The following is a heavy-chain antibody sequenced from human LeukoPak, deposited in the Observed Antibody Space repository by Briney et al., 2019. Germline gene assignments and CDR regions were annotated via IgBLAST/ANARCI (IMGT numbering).Heavy chain of an antibody. CDR1: GFTFSSYA. D-gene: IGHD6-13*01. CDR3: AKDPGQQPVPYYFDY. CDR2: ISGSGGST. Sequence: GRSLRLSCAASGFTFSSYAMSWVRQAPGKGLEWVSAISGSGGSTYYADSVKGRFTISRDNSKNTLYLQMNSLRAEDTAVYYCAKDPGQQPVPYYFDYWGQGTLVTVSS. V-gene: IGHV3-23*01. J-gene: IGHJ4*02.